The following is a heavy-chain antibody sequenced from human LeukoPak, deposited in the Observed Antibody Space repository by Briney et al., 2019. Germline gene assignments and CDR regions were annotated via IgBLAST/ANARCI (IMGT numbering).Heavy chain of an antibody. CDR2: MNPNSGNT. CDR3: ARGQWTGIRGPEYMDV. CDR1: GYTFTSYD. Sequence: ASVKVSCKASGYTFTSYDINWVRQATGQGLEWMGWMNPNSGNTGYAQKFQGRVTITRNTSISTAYTELSSLRSEDTAVYYCARGQWTGIRGPEYMDVWGKGTTVTVSS. D-gene: IGHD3/OR15-3a*01. J-gene: IGHJ6*03. V-gene: IGHV1-8*03.